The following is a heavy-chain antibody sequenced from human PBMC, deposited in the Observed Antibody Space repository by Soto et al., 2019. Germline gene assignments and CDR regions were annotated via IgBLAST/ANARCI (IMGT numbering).Heavy chain of an antibody. Sequence: GGSLRLSCAASGFTVSSNYMSWVRQAPGKGLEWVSVIYSGGSTYYADSVKGRFTISRHNSKNTLYLQMNSLRAGDTAVYYCARQASYWHGGGGWFDPWGQGTLVTVSS. V-gene: IGHV3-66*04. CDR1: GFTVSSNY. CDR2: IYSGGST. D-gene: IGHD2-8*02. CDR3: ARQASYWHGGGGWFDP. J-gene: IGHJ5*02.